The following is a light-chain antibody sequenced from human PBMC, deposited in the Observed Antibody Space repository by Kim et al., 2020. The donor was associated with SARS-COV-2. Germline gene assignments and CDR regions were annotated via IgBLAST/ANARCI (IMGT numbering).Light chain of an antibody. CDR2: TNN. Sequence: GQRVTISCSGSSANSGTNSVSWYQQFPGTAPKLLIYTNNQRPSGVPDRFSGSKSGTSASLAISGLRSEDEAEYYCATWDDSLSGRVCGGGTRLTVL. J-gene: IGLJ3*02. CDR3: ATWDDSLSGRV. CDR1: SANSGTNS. V-gene: IGLV1-47*01.